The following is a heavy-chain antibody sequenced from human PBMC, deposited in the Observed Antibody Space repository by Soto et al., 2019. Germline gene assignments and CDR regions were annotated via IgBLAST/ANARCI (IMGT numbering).Heavy chain of an antibody. CDR2: VHISGHG. Sequence: SETKSLTCTVSDGSVRAPDWWNLVSQSPYKGLEWIAEVHISGHGNYNPSLRSRVSVSIDSSKNQFYLNLNSVTAADTAIYYCARVRQGCSANNCYFDPWGQGNQVTVSS. CDR1: DGSVRAPDW. CDR3: ARVRQGCSANNCYFDP. D-gene: IGHD1-1*01. V-gene: IGHV4-4*02. J-gene: IGHJ5*01.